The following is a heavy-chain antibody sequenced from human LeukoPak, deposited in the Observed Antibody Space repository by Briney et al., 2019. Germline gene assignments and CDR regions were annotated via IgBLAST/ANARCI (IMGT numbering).Heavy chain of an antibody. D-gene: IGHD1-26*01. CDR2: IKQDGSEK. CDR3: ARLEWAGYYYYYYMDV. Sequence: GGSLRLSCAASGFTFSSYWMSWVRQAPGKGLEWVANIKQDGSEKYYVDSVKGRFTISRDNAKNSLYLQTNSLRAEDTAVYYCARLEWAGYYYYYYMDVWGKGTTVTISS. CDR1: GFTFSSYW. J-gene: IGHJ6*03. V-gene: IGHV3-7*01.